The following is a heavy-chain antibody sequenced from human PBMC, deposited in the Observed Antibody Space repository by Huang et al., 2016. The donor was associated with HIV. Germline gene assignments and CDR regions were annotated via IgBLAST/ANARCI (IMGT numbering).Heavy chain of an antibody. CDR1: GFSLSTSGVA. Sequence: QITLKESGPTLVKPTQTLTLTCTFSGFSLSTSGVAVGWIRQPPGKALEWLALIYWDDDNRHRPSLRSRLSVTGDTSKNQVVLTMTNVDPVDTATYFCAHRRAGPVGDFNYWGQGTLVTVSS. D-gene: IGHD1-26*01. J-gene: IGHJ4*02. V-gene: IGHV2-5*02. CDR2: IYWDDDN. CDR3: AHRRAGPVGDFNY.